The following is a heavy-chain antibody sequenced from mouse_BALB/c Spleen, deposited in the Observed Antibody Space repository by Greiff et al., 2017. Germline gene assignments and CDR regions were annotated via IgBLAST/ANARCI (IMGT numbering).Heavy chain of an antibody. CDR3: GRTPRFAY. CDR2: ISSGGGST. Sequence: EVKLVESGGGLVQPGGSRKLSCAASGFAFSSYDMSWVRQTPEKRLEWVAYISSGGGSTYYPDTVKGRFTISSDNAKNTLYLQMSSLKSEDTATYYGGRTPRFAYWGQGTLVTVSA. V-gene: IGHV5-12-1*01. J-gene: IGHJ3*01. CDR1: GFAFSSYD.